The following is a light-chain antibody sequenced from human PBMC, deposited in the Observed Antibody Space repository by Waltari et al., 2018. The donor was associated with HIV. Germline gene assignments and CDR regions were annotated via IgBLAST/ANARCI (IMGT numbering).Light chain of an antibody. V-gene: IGLV1-47*01. CDR3: ATWDDSLSGWV. Sequence: QSVLTQPPSASGTPGQRVTISCSGSRSNIGKNFIYWYQQFPGTAPKLLIYRNDRLPSGVPDRFSGSKSGTSASLAISGLRSEDEADYYCATWDDSLSGWVFGGGTKLTVL. J-gene: IGLJ3*02. CDR1: RSNIGKNF. CDR2: RND.